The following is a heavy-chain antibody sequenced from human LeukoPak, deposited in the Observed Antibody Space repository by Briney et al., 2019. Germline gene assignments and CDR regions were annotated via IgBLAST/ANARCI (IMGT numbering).Heavy chain of an antibody. V-gene: IGHV4-4*07. CDR1: GGSISNYY. CDR3: ARDMSGYDWGTRVYYYYMDV. D-gene: IGHD5-12*01. Sequence: SETLSLTCTVSGGSISNYYWSWIRQPAGKGLEWIGRIYTSGSTNYNPSLKSRVTMSVDTSKNQFSLKLSSVTAADTAVYYCARDMSGYDWGTRVYYYYMDVWGKGTTVTISS. J-gene: IGHJ6*03. CDR2: IYTSGST.